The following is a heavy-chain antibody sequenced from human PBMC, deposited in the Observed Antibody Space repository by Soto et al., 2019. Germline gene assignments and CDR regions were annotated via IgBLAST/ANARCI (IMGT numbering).Heavy chain of an antibody. Sequence: QVQLVESGGGVVQPGRSLRLSCAASGFTFSSYGMQWVRQAPGKGLEWVAVIWYDGSNKYYADSVKGRFTIARDNSKNTLYLQMSSLRAEATAVYYCAREVWYGELSDWFDPWGRGALVVVSS. CDR2: IWYDGSNK. V-gene: IGHV3-33*01. D-gene: IGHD3-10*01. CDR3: AREVWYGELSDWFDP. J-gene: IGHJ5*02. CDR1: GFTFSSYG.